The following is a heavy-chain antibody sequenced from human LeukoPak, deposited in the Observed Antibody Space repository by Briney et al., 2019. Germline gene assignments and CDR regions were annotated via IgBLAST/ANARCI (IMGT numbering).Heavy chain of an antibody. D-gene: IGHD2-21*01. Sequence: ASVKVSCKASGYTFTSYGISWVRQAPGQGLEWMGWISAYNGNTNYAQKLQGRVTMTTDTSTSTAYMELRSLRSDDTAVYYCARDFSIVVVSGVDYWGQGTLVTVSS. CDR1: GYTFTSYG. CDR3: ARDFSIVVVSGVDY. J-gene: IGHJ4*02. V-gene: IGHV1-18*01. CDR2: ISAYNGNT.